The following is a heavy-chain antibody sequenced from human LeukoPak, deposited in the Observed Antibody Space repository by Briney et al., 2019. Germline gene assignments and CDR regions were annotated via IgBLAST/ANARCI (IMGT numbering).Heavy chain of an antibody. CDR2: IYYSGST. D-gene: IGHD3-10*01. J-gene: IGHJ5*02. CDR1: GASISSYY. CDR3: ASSYGSGSYYP. Sequence: SETLSLTCTVSGASISSYYWSWIRQPPGKGLEWIGYIYYSGSTNYNPSLKSRVTISVDTSKNQFSLKLSSVTAADTAVYYCASSYGSGSYYPWGQGTLVTVSS. V-gene: IGHV4-59*01.